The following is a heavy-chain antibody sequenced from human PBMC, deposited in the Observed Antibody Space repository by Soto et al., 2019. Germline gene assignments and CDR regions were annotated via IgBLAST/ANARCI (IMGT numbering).Heavy chain of an antibody. Sequence: PSETLSLTCTVSGGSISSEGYYWSWFRQLPGKGLEWIGDIYYSGTTYHNPSLRSRLTISGDASKNQFSLKLSSVTDADTALYYCARGRGYSYGPYYFDYWGQGVLVTVSS. CDR2: IYYSGTT. CDR3: ARGRGYSYGPYYFDY. J-gene: IGHJ4*02. CDR1: GGSISSEGYY. D-gene: IGHD5-18*01. V-gene: IGHV4-31*03.